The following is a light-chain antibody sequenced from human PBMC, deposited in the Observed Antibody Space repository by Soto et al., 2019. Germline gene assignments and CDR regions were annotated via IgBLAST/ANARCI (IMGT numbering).Light chain of an antibody. Sequence: QSVLTQPRSASGTPGQRVTISCSGSSSNIGSNTVNWYQQLPGTAPKLLIYSNNQRPSGVPDRFSGSKSGTSASLAISGLQSEDEADYYCAAWDDSLNGFYVFGTGTKV. CDR3: AAWDDSLNGFYV. CDR1: SSNIGSNT. J-gene: IGLJ1*01. V-gene: IGLV1-44*01. CDR2: SNN.